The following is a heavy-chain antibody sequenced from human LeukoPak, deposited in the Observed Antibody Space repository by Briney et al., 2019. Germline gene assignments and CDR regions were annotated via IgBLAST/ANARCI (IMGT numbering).Heavy chain of an antibody. CDR2: ITSSTSYI. CDR3: ATYRQVLLPFES. J-gene: IGHJ4*02. D-gene: IGHD2-8*02. V-gene: IGHV3-21*04. CDR1: GFTFTSYT. Sequence: GGSLRLSCAASGFTFTSYTMNWVRQAPGKGLEWVSSITSSTSYIYYADSVRGRFTISRDNSKSTLSLQMNSLRAEDTAIYYCATYRQVLLPFESWGQGTLVTVSS.